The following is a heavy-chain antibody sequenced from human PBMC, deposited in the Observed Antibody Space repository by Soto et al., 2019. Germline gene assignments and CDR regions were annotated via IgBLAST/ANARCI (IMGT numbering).Heavy chain of an antibody. CDR1: GFTFSSYG. CDR3: ARDSHVGSGWQLTADY. Sequence: GGSLRLSCAASGFTFSSYGIHWVRQAPGKGLEWVAVIWYDGSNKYYAESVKGRFTISRDNSKNTLYLQMNNLRAEDTAVYYCARDSHVGSGWQLTADYWGQGTLVTVSS. D-gene: IGHD6-19*01. V-gene: IGHV3-33*01. CDR2: IWYDGSNK. J-gene: IGHJ4*02.